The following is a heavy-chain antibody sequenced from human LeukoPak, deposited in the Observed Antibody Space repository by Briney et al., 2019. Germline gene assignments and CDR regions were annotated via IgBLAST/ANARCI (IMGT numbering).Heavy chain of an antibody. CDR3: ASTRIAAAGGGFDY. Sequence: ASVNVSCKASGGTFSSYAISWVRQAPGQGLEWMGIINPSGGSTSYAQKFQGRVTMTRDTSTSTVYMELSSLRSEDTAVYYCASTRIAAAGGGFDYWGQGTLVTVSS. D-gene: IGHD6-13*01. J-gene: IGHJ4*02. V-gene: IGHV1-46*01. CDR1: GGTFSSYA. CDR2: INPSGGST.